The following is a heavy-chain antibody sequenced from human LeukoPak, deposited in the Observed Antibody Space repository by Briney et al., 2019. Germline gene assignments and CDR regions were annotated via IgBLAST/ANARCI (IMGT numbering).Heavy chain of an antibody. CDR2: ISASGGST. V-gene: IGHV3-23*01. CDR3: AKSWDRTYYDILTGYWTFDY. D-gene: IGHD3-9*01. Sequence: PGGSLRLSCAASGFTFSSSAMSWVRQVPGKGLEWVSGISASGGSTSYADSVRGRFTISRDNSKNTLYVQMNSLRDEDTAVYYCAKSWDRTYYDILTGYWTFDYWGQGTLVTVSS. CDR1: GFTFSSSA. J-gene: IGHJ4*02.